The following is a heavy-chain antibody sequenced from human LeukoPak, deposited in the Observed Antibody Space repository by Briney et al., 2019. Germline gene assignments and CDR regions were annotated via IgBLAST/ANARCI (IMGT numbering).Heavy chain of an antibody. D-gene: IGHD3-22*01. V-gene: IGHV4-34*01. CDR1: GGSLSGHF. CDR2: IKHSGST. J-gene: IGHJ5*02. Sequence: SETLSLTCAVYGGSLSGHFWNWIRQPPGKGLEWIGEIKHSGSTNYNPALKSRVTISVDTSKNQFSLKLSSVTATDTAVYYCARGYYDSSGYNWFDPWGQGTLVTVSS. CDR3: ARGYYDSSGYNWFDP.